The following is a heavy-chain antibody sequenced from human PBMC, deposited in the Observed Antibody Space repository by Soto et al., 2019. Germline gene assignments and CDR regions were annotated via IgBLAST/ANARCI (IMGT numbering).Heavy chain of an antibody. CDR2: IYNGGNT. D-gene: IGHD3-9*01. V-gene: IGHV3-53*04. J-gene: IGHJ3*01. Sequence: EVQLVESGGGSVQPGGSLRLSCVASEFSVSSNYMSWVRQAPGRGLEWVSGIYNGGNTYYADSVKGRFTISRHNSKNTLYLQMNSLRPEDTAVYYCVRELRYFDDLPPEGFDLWGQGTMVTVSS. CDR1: EFSVSSNY. CDR3: VRELRYFDDLPPEGFDL.